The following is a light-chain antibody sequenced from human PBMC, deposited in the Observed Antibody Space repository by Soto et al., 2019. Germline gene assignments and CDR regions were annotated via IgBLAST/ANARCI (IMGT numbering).Light chain of an antibody. CDR2: KAS. CDR1: QTISSW. V-gene: IGKV1-5*03. J-gene: IGKJ1*01. CDR3: QQNNRYPWT. Sequence: DIQMTQSPSTLSGSVGDRVTIPCRASQTISSWLAWYQQKPGKGPSLLIYKASNLESGVSSRFSGSGSGTEFTLTISSLQPDDIGTYYCQQNNRYPWTFGQGTKVDIK.